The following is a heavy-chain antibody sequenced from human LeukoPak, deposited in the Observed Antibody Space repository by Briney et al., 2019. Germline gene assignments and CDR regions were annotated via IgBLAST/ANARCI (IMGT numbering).Heavy chain of an antibody. CDR1: GGSISSYY. D-gene: IGHD1-14*01. J-gene: IGHJ3*02. Sequence: PSETLSLTCTVSGGSISSYYWSWIRQPPGKGLEWIGYIYYSGSTNYNPSLKSRVTISVDTSKNQFSLKLSSVTAADTAVYYCASWETGGAFDIWGQGTMVTVSS. CDR2: IYYSGST. CDR3: ASWETGGAFDI. V-gene: IGHV4-59*08.